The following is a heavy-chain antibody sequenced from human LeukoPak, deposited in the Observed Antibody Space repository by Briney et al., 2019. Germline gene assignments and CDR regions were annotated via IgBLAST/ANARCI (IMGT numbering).Heavy chain of an antibody. CDR1: GFTFSDYS. J-gene: IGHJ2*01. CDR3: ARREDCSSTSCYINWYFDL. V-gene: IGHV3-21*01. D-gene: IGHD2-2*02. CDR2: ISSSSSYI. Sequence: RGSLRLSCAASGFTFSDYSMNWVRQAPGKGLEWVSSISSSSSYIYYADSVKGRFTISRDNAKNSLYLQMNSLRAEDTAVYYCARREDCSSTSCYINWYFDLWGRGTLVTVSS.